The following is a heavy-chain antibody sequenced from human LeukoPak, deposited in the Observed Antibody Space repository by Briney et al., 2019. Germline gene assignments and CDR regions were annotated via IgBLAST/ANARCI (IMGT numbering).Heavy chain of an antibody. CDR3: AKAEGSGNQPFDY. D-gene: IGHD1-14*01. Sequence: TGGSLRLSCTASGFTFNSYAMNWVRQAPGKGLEWVSAISGSGGNTYFADSVKGRFTISRDNSKSTLYLQMYRLSAEDTAVYHCAKAEGSGNQPFDYWGQGTLVTVSS. CDR2: ISGSGGNT. V-gene: IGHV3-23*01. J-gene: IGHJ4*02. CDR1: GFTFNSYA.